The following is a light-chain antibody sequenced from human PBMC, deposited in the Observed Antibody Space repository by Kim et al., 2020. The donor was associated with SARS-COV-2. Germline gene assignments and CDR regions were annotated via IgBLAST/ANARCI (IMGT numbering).Light chain of an antibody. CDR3: NSRDSSGNRWV. CDR2: GKN. Sequence: SSELTQDPAVSVALGQTVRITCQGDSLRSYYASWYQQKPGQAPVLVIYGKNNRPSGIPDRFSGSSSGNTASLTITGVQAEDEADYYCNSRDSSGNRWVFGGGTQLTVL. V-gene: IGLV3-19*01. J-gene: IGLJ3*02. CDR1: SLRSYY.